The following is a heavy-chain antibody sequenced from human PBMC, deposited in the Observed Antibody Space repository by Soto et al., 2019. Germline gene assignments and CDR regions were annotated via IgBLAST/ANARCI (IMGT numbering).Heavy chain of an antibody. J-gene: IGHJ2*01. CDR3: ARDRMDSAMGTGDWYFDL. V-gene: IGHV3-33*01. CDR2: IWYDGSNK. CDR1: GFTFSSYG. Sequence: QVQLVESGGVVVQPGRSLRLSCAASGFTFSSYGMHWVRQAPGKGLEWVAVIWYDGSNKYYADSVKGRFTISRDNSKNTLYLQMNSLRAEDTAVYYCARDRMDSAMGTGDWYFDLWGRGPLVTVSS. D-gene: IGHD5-18*01.